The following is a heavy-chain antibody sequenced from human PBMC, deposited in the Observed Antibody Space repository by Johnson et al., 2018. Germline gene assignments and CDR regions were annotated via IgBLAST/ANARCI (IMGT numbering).Heavy chain of an antibody. CDR3: ARNEVEAAFDR. CDR2: IILLLGIA. V-gene: IGHV1-69*02. J-gene: IGHJ3*01. Sequence: QVQLVQSGAAVKKPGSSVKVSCKASGGPFSSYTINWVRQTPGQGLEWMGKIILLLGIANYAQKFQGRVTITADKSKNTVYMELSSLGAEDTAVDYCARNEVEAAFDRWRQGTRVTVSS. CDR1: GGPFSSYT. D-gene: IGHD2-15*01.